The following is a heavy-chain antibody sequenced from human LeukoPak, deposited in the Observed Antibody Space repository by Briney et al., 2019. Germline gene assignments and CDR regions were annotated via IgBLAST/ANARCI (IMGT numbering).Heavy chain of an antibody. CDR1: GFAFSAYG. D-gene: IGHD3-22*01. CDR2: IQNDESKT. Sequence: GGSLRLSCAASGFAFSAYGMHWVRQAPGKGLEWVAYIQNDESKTHYTDSVKGRFTISRDNSKNTLYLQMNSLRAEDTAVYYCARDATDYYDSSGYSNYFDYWGQGTLVTVSS. CDR3: ARDATDYYDSSGYSNYFDY. J-gene: IGHJ4*02. V-gene: IGHV3-30*02.